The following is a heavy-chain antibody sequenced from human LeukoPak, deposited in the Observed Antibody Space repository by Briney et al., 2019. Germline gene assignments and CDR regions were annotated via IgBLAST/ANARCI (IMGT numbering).Heavy chain of an antibody. CDR1: GFTFSSYN. CDR3: ARSGYFYGQPSYFDY. D-gene: IGHD5-18*01. Sequence: GGSLRLSCAASGFTFSSYNMTWVRQAPGKGLEWVSSMSSSSSYIYYADSVKGRFTISRDNAKNSLYLQMNSLRAEDTAVYYCARSGYFYGQPSYFDYWGQGTLVTVSS. J-gene: IGHJ4*02. V-gene: IGHV3-21*01. CDR2: MSSSSSYI.